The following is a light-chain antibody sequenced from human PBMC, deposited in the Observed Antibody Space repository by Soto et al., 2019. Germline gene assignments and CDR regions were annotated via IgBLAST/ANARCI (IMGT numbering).Light chain of an antibody. CDR3: QHYFNWPYT. CDR2: GAS. CDR1: QSVTSN. Sequence: EIEMTQSPATLSVSPGERATLSCRASQSVTSNLAWYQQKPGRAPRLLIYGASTRATGIPARFSGSGSGTEFTLTISNLQSEDFALYYCQHYFNWPYTFGQGTKLEIK. J-gene: IGKJ2*01. V-gene: IGKV3-15*01.